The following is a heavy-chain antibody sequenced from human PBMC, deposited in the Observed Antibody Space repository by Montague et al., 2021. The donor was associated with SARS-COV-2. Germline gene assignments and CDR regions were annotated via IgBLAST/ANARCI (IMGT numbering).Heavy chain of an antibody. D-gene: IGHD3-3*01. Sequence: SETLSLTRTLSGGSISGRFWSWIRQTPGKGLEWIGYISYSGATSSNPSLKSRVTLLVDTAVNQFSLKMRSVTAADTAIYYCARQQGLSGSGVVRLMELDIWGHGALVTVSS. V-gene: IGHV4-59*08. CDR1: GGSISGRF. CDR3: ARQQGLSGSGVVRLMELDI. CDR2: ISYSGAT. J-gene: IGHJ4*01.